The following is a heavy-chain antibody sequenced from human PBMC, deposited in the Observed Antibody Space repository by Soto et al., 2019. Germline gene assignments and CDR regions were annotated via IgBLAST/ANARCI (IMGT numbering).Heavy chain of an antibody. CDR2: IIPIFGTA. V-gene: IGHV1-69*01. Sequence: QVQLVQSGAEVKKPGSSVKVSCKASGGTFSSYAISWVRQAPGQGLEWMGGIIPIFGTANYAQKFQGRVTITADESTSTAYMELSSLRSEDTAVYYCARDDSTEVATIYPLISWGQGTLVTVSS. D-gene: IGHD5-12*01. CDR1: GGTFSSYA. CDR3: ARDDSTEVATIYPLIS. J-gene: IGHJ5*02.